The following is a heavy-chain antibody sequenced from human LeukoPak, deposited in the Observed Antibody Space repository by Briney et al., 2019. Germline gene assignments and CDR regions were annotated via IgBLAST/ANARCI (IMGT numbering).Heavy chain of an antibody. CDR2: IIPIFGTA. CDR1: GGTVSSYA. J-gene: IGHJ2*01. CDR3: ARADILTGYYTDYWYFDL. D-gene: IGHD3-9*01. V-gene: IGHV1-69*13. Sequence: SVKVSCKASGGTVSSYAISWVRQAPGQGLEWMGGIIPIFGTANYAQKFQGRVTITADESTSTAYMELSSLRSEDTAVYYCARADILTGYYTDYWYFDLWGRGTLVTVS.